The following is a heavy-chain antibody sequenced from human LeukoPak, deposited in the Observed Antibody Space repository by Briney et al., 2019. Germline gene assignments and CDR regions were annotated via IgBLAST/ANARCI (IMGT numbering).Heavy chain of an antibody. Sequence: GGSLRLSCAASGFTFSDYYMSWIRQAPGKGLEWVSYISSSGSTIYYADSVKGRFTISRDNAKNSLYLQMNSLRAEDTAVYYCARAETDYGDYEGEAGPYYYYGMDVWGQGTTVTVSS. V-gene: IGHV3-11*01. J-gene: IGHJ6*02. CDR2: ISSSGSTI. CDR1: GFTFSDYY. D-gene: IGHD4-17*01. CDR3: ARAETDYGDYEGEAGPYYYYGMDV.